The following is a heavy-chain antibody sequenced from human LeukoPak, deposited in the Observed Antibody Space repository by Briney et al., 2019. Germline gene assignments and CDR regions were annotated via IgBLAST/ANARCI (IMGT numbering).Heavy chain of an antibody. Sequence: GGSLRLSCAASRFTFSGYAMSWVRQAPGKGLEWVAVIWYDGSNKYYADSVKGRFTISRDNSKNTLYLQMNSLRAEDTAVYYCARDSGSYSIDYWGQGTLVTVSS. CDR1: RFTFSGYA. J-gene: IGHJ4*02. V-gene: IGHV3-33*08. CDR3: ARDSGSYSIDY. D-gene: IGHD1-26*01. CDR2: IWYDGSNK.